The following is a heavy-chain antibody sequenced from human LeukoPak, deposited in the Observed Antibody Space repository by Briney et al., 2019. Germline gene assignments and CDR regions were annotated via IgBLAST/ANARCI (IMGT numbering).Heavy chain of an antibody. V-gene: IGHV4-31*03. J-gene: IGHJ4*02. CDR3: ARGLRSGMGSSWPIFDY. CDR1: GGSISSGGYY. CDR2: IYYSGST. D-gene: IGHD6-13*01. Sequence: PSETLSLTCTVSGGSISSGGYYWSWIRQHPGKGLEWIGYIYYSGSTYYNPSLKSRVTISVDTSKNQFSLKLSSVTAADTAVYYCARGLRSGMGSSWPIFDYWGQGTLVTVSS.